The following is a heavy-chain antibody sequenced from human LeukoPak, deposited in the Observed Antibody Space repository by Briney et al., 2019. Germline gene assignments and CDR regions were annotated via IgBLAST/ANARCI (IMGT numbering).Heavy chain of an antibody. J-gene: IGHJ4*02. CDR3: ARLSIVATHFDY. V-gene: IGHV4-59*08. D-gene: IGHD5-12*01. Sequence: PSDTLSLTCTVSGGSISSYYGSCIRQPPGKGVEGIGYIYYSWSTNYNPSLKSRVTISVDTSKNQLSLKLSSVTAADTAVYYCARLSIVATHFDYWGQGTLVTVSS. CDR2: IYYSWST. CDR1: GGSISSYY.